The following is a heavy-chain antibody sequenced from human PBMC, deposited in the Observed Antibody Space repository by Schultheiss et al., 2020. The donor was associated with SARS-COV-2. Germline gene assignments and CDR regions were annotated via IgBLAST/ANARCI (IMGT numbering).Heavy chain of an antibody. CDR2: IKQDGSEK. CDR1: GFTFSSYW. CDR3: AKDSPLTGHYVDFEF. Sequence: GGSLRLSCAASGFTFSSYWMSWVRQAPGKGLEWVANIKQDGSEKYYVDSVKGRFTISRDNAKNSLYLQMNSLRAEDTAVYYCAKDSPLTGHYVDFEFWGQGTLVTVSS. J-gene: IGHJ4*02. V-gene: IGHV3-7*01. D-gene: IGHD7-27*01.